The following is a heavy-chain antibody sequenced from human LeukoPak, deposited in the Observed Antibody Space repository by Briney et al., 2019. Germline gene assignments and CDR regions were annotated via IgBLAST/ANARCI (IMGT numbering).Heavy chain of an antibody. D-gene: IGHD3-22*01. CDR1: GYTFTSYA. V-gene: IGHV1-3*01. CDR2: INAGNGNT. CDR3: ARDQGPYYYDSSGSGFDP. Sequence: GASVKVSCKASGYTFTSYAMHWVRQAPGQRLEWMGWINAGNGNTKYSQKLQGRVTMTTDTSTTTAYMELRSLRSDDTAVYYCARDQGPYYYDSSGSGFDPWGQGTLVTVSS. J-gene: IGHJ5*02.